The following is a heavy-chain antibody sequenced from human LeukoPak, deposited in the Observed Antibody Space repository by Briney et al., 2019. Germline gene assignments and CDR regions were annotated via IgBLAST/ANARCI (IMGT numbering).Heavy chain of an antibody. J-gene: IGHJ6*02. D-gene: IGHD5-18*01. CDR1: GFTFSSYG. Sequence: GGSLRLSCAASGFTFSSYGMHWVRQAPGKGLEWVAVISYDGSNKYYADSVKGRFIISRDNSKNTLYLQMNSLRAEDTAVYYCAKDARTWIQLWLHYYYYGMDVWGQGTTVTVSS. CDR2: ISYDGSNK. CDR3: AKDARTWIQLWLHYYYYGMDV. V-gene: IGHV3-30*18.